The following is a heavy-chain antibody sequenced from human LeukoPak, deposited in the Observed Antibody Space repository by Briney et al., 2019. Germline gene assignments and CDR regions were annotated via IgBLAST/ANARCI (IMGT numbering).Heavy chain of an antibody. D-gene: IGHD2-15*01. J-gene: IGHJ4*02. Sequence: GGSLRLSCAASGFTFSSYGMHWVRQAPGKGLEWVAVISYDGSNKYYADSVKGRFTISRDNSKNTLYLQMNSLRAEGTAVYYCAKGVRYCSGGSCYSDFDYWGQGTLVTVSS. CDR1: GFTFSSYG. CDR3: AKGVRYCSGGSCYSDFDY. V-gene: IGHV3-30*18. CDR2: ISYDGSNK.